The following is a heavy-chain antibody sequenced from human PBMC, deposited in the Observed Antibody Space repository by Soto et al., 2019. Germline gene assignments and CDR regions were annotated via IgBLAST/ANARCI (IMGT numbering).Heavy chain of an antibody. D-gene: IGHD1-26*01. V-gene: IGHV1-3*01. CDR1: GYTFTSYA. J-gene: IGHJ4*02. CDR3: AIALIGGGPAQYDY. CDR2: INAGNGNT. Sequence: GASVKVSCKASGYTFTSYAMHWVRQAPGQRLEWMGWINAGNGNTKYSQKFQGRVTITRDTSASTAYMELSSLRSEDTAVYYCAIALIGGGPAQYDYWGQGTLVTVSS.